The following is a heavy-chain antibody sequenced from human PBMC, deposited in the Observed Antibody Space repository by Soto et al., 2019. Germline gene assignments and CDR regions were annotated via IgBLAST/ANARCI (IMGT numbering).Heavy chain of an antibody. CDR1: EIIDRGGR. Sequence: GCSLRHSGAAAEIIDRGGRRDRNRQAPGKGLVWVSAITGSGGDTYHADSVKGRFTISRDNSKNTLYMQVNSLTAEDTAVYYCTKGSDSSRPYYFDYWGQGTLVTVSS. CDR2: ITGSGGDT. V-gene: IGHV3-23*01. J-gene: IGHJ4*02. D-gene: IGHD3-22*01. CDR3: TKGSDSSRPYYFDY.